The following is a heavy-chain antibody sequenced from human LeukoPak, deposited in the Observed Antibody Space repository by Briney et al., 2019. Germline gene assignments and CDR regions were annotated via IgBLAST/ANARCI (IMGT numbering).Heavy chain of an antibody. J-gene: IGHJ6*02. CDR3: ARISLGAIWGYYYGMDV. CDR2: IIPIFDTA. Sequence: ASVKVSCKASGGTFSSYSISWVRQAPGQGLEWMGGIIPIFDTADYAQKFQGRVTITADESTSTAYMELSSLRPEDTAVFYCARISLGAIWGYYYGMDVWGQGTTVTVSS. D-gene: IGHD1-26*01. V-gene: IGHV1-69*13. CDR1: GGTFSSYS.